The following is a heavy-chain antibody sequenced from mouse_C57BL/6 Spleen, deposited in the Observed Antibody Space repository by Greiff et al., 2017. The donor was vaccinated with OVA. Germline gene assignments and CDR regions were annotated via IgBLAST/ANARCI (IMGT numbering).Heavy chain of an antibody. CDR3: ARVYGSSYDYFDY. V-gene: IGHV1-85*01. CDR1: GYTFTSYD. J-gene: IGHJ2*01. CDR2: IYPRDGST. Sequence: QVQLQQSGPELVKPGASVKLSCKASGYTFTSYDINWVKQRPGQGLEWIGWIYPRDGSTKYNEKFKGKATLTVDTSSSTAYMERHSLTSEDSAVYFCARVYGSSYDYFDYWGQGTTLTVSS. D-gene: IGHD1-1*01.